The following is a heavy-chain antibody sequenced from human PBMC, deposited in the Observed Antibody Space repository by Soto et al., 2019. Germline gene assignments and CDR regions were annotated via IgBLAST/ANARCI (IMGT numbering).Heavy chain of an antibody. V-gene: IGHV4-59*08. CDR3: ARHPGYYDVLTGYSTYYFDS. CDR1: GGSISPYY. Sequence: QVQLQESGPGLVKPSETLSLTCTVSGGSISPYYWSWIRQPPGKGLEWIGYIYYRGNTNYNPSFKTRVTISVDTSKNQFSPRLSSVTAADTALYYCARHPGYYDVLTGYSTYYFDSWGQGTLVTVSS. J-gene: IGHJ4*02. D-gene: IGHD3-9*01. CDR2: IYYRGNT.